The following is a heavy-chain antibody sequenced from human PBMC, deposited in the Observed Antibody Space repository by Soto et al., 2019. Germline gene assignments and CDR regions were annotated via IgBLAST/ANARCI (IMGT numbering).Heavy chain of an antibody. CDR3: AKVLPATGIEGGGDAFDI. Sequence: PRLSCAASRFTFRSFGMHCIRQPPCKGLEWVALISYDGTNKYYADSVRGRFTISRDNSKNTLYLEMNTLRVEDTAVYYCAKVLPATGIEGGGDAFDIWGQGTMVTVSS. J-gene: IGHJ3*02. CDR2: ISYDGTNK. CDR1: RFTFRSFG. V-gene: IGHV3-30*18. D-gene: IGHD1-26*01.